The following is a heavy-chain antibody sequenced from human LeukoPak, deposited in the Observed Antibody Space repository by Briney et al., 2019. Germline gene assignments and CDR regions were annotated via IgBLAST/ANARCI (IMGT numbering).Heavy chain of an antibody. CDR3: ARDSSGWYGTDY. CDR2: ISSSSSYI. CDR1: GFTFSSYS. V-gene: IGHV3-21*01. D-gene: IGHD6-19*01. Sequence: GGSLRLSCAASGFTFSSYSMNWVRQAPGKGLEWVSSISSSSSYIYYADSVKGRFTISRDNAKNSLHLQMNSLRAEDTAVYYCARDSSGWYGTDYWGQGTLVTVSS. J-gene: IGHJ4*02.